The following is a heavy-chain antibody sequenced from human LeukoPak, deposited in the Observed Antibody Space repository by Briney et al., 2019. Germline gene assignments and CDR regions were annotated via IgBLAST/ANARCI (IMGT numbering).Heavy chain of an antibody. CDR2: IYYSGST. V-gene: IGHV4-59*01. J-gene: IGHJ5*02. D-gene: IGHD3-10*01. CDR1: GGSISSYY. CDR3: ARGDYYGKNWFDP. Sequence: SETLSLTCTVSGGSISSYYWSWIRQPPGKGLEWIGYIYYSGSTNYNPSLKSRVTISVDTSKNQFSLKLSSVTAADTAVYYCARGDYYGKNWFDPWGQGTLVTVSS.